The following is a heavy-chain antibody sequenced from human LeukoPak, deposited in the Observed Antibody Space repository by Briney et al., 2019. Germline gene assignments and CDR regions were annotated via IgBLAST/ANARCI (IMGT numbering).Heavy chain of an antibody. Sequence: GGSLRLSCAASGFTFSSYARSWVRQAPGKGLEWVSAISGSGGSTYYADSVKGRFTISRDNSKNTLYLQMNSLRAEDTAVYYCAKARRAPYYYDSSGYPYYFDYWGQGTLVTVSS. D-gene: IGHD3-22*01. CDR1: GFTFSSYA. CDR3: AKARRAPYYYDSSGYPYYFDY. J-gene: IGHJ4*02. CDR2: ISGSGGST. V-gene: IGHV3-23*01.